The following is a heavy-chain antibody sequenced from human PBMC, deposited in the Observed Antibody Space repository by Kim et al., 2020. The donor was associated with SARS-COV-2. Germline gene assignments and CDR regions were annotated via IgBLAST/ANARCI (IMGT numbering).Heavy chain of an antibody. V-gene: IGHV3-15*01. CDR3: TTATDYSNFYYYYYYGMDV. J-gene: IGHJ6*02. Sequence: GRYTISRDDSKNTLYLQMNSLKTEDTAVYYCTTATDYSNFYYYYYYGMDVWGQGTTVTVSS. D-gene: IGHD4-4*01.